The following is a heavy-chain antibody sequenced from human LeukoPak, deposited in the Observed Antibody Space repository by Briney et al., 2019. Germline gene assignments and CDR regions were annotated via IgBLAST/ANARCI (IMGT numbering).Heavy chain of an antibody. CDR1: GFTFSSYG. J-gene: IGHJ4*02. Sequence: GRSLRLSCAASGFTFSSYGMHWVRQAPGKGLEWVAVIWYDGSNKYYADSVKGRFTISRDNSKNTLYLQMNSLRAEDTALYYCARRKVGATPYDYWGQGTLVTVSS. CDR2: IWYDGSNK. V-gene: IGHV3-33*01. CDR3: ARRKVGATPYDY. D-gene: IGHD1-26*01.